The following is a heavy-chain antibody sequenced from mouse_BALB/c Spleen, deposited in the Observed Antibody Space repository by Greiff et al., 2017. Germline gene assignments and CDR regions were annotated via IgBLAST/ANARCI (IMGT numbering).Heavy chain of an antibody. CDR3: ARHEGGTYGYAWFAY. V-gene: IGHV1-62-2*01. Sequence: VQLQQPGAELVRPGASVKLSCKASGYTFTEYIIHWVKQRSGQGLEWIGWFYPGSGSIKYNEKFKDKATLTADKSSSTVYMELSRLTSEDSAVYFCARHEGGTYGYAWFAYWGQGTLVTVSA. J-gene: IGHJ3*01. CDR2: FYPGSGSI. CDR1: GYTFTEYI. D-gene: IGHD2-2*01.